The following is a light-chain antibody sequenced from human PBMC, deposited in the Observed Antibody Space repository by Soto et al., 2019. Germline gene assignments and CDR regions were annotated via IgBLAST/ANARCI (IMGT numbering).Light chain of an antibody. V-gene: IGKV3-15*01. J-gene: IGKJ5*01. CDR2: DVS. Sequence: EIVMTQSPATLSVSPGERATLSCRASQNVGSDLAWYQQKPGQAPRLLIYDVSTRATGIPARFSGSGSGAEFTLTISSLQSEDFALYYCQQYHRWPPITFGQGTRLGIK. CDR3: QQYHRWPPIT. CDR1: QNVGSD.